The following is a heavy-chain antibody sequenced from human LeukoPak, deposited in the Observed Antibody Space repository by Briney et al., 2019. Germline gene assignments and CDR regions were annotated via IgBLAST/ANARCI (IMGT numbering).Heavy chain of an antibody. CDR2: VNPNSGGT. D-gene: IGHD1-26*01. J-gene: IGHJ4*02. Sequence: ASVKVSCKASGYTFTDYYIHWVQQAPGQGLEWMGWVNPNSGGTNYAQKFQGRVTMTRDTSIGTAYMELSRLTSDDTALYYCARNVGPSGGPYYFAYWGQGTLVTVSS. CDR1: GYTFTDYY. V-gene: IGHV1-2*02. CDR3: ARNVGPSGGPYYFAY.